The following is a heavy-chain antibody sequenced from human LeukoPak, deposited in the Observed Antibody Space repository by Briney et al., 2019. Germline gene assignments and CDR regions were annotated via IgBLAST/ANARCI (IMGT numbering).Heavy chain of an antibody. V-gene: IGHV3-30-3*01. CDR1: GFTFSRFR. CDR3: ARAYPADH. CDR2: ISSDVSDK. Sequence: GRSLRLSCAASGFTFSRFRMRWVRQAPGKGLEWVALISSDVSDKKYADSVKGGFTISRDNSKHTLYLQMHRLRIKRTSVYYCARAYPADHWGQGTQVTVSS. J-gene: IGHJ4*02.